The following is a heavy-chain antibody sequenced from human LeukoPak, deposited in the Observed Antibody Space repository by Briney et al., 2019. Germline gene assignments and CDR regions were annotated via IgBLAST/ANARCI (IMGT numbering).Heavy chain of an antibody. Sequence: ASVKVSCKASGYIFTDYAIHWLRQAPGQRPEWMGWMNAGNGNTKYSQKFQGRITLIRDTSAATAYMELSSLRHDDLAVYYCARDKQLDWAHYYYYYMGVWGKGTTVTVSS. CDR2: MNAGNGNT. V-gene: IGHV1-3*01. J-gene: IGHJ6*03. D-gene: IGHD1-1*01. CDR3: ARDKQLDWAHYYYYYMGV. CDR1: GYIFTDYA.